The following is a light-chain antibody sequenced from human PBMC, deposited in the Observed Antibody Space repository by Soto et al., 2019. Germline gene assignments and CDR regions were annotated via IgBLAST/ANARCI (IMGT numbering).Light chain of an antibody. CDR3: QHYIKWPPT. Sequence: EIVLTQSPATLSLSPGESATLSCRATRSVSSYLAWYQQKPGQAPRLLIYDASSRPTDIPARFSGSGSGTDFTLTISSLEPEDFAVYYCQHYIKWPPTFGQGTKV. V-gene: IGKV3-11*01. J-gene: IGKJ1*01. CDR2: DAS. CDR1: RSVSSY.